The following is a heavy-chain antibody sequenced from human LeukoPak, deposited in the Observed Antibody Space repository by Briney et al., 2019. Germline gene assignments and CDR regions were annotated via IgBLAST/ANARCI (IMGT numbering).Heavy chain of an antibody. CDR1: GASISGHY. D-gene: IGHD3-22*01. CDR2: AYSSGST. V-gene: IGHV4-59*11. J-gene: IGHJ5*02. Sequence: PSETLSLTCTVSGASISGHYWIWIRQPPGRGLEWIGYAYSSGSTNYNPSLKSRVTMSVDTSKNQFSLKLSSVTAADTAVYYCARDSSGYNWFDPWGQGTLVTVSS. CDR3: ARDSSGYNWFDP.